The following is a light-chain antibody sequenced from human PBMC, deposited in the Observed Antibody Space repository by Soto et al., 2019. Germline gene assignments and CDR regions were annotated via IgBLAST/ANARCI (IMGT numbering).Light chain of an antibody. Sequence: EIVLTQSPATLSLSPGERATLSCRASQSFSNSLAWYQQRPGQAPRLLIYGTSNRATGIPARFSGSGSGTDFTLTINSLEPEDFAVYYCQQCGNSWTFGQGTKVAIK. J-gene: IGKJ1*01. CDR2: GTS. CDR3: QQCGNSWT. V-gene: IGKV3-11*01. CDR1: QSFSNS.